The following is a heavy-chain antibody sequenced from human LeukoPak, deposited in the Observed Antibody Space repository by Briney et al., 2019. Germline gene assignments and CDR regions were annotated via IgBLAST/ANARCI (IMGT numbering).Heavy chain of an antibody. D-gene: IGHD2-15*01. Sequence: SQTLSLTCAISGDSVSSNSAAWNWIRQSPSRGLEWLGRTYYRSKWYNDYAVSVKSRITINPDTSKNQFSLQLNSVTPEDTAVYYCARDPYCSGGSCYPSRPPIDYWGQGTLVTVSS. CDR2: TYYRSKWYN. J-gene: IGHJ4*02. CDR1: GDSVSSNSAA. V-gene: IGHV6-1*01. CDR3: ARDPYCSGGSCYPSRPPIDY.